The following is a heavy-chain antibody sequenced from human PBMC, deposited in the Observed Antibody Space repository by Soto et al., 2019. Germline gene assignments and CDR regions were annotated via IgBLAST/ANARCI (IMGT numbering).Heavy chain of an antibody. V-gene: IGHV4-39*01. CDR3: ARPRSVGSYYKSFDY. CDR2: IYYSGST. D-gene: IGHD3-10*01. J-gene: IGHJ4*02. Sequence: SETLSLTCTVSGDSISSSSYYWGWIRQPPGKGLEWIGSIYYSGSTYYNPSLKSRVTISVDTSKNRFSLKLSSVTAADTAVYYCARPRSVGSYYKSFDYWGQGTLVTVS. CDR1: GDSISSSSYY.